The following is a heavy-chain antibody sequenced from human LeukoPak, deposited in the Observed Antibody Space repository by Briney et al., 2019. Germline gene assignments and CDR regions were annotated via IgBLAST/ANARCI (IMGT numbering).Heavy chain of an antibody. V-gene: IGHV4-61*05. CDR1: GGSISSSSYY. Sequence: SETLSLTCTVSGGSISSSSYYWGWIRQPPGKGLEWIGRIYTSGSTNYNPSLKSRVTMSVDTSKNQFSLKLSSVTAADTAVYYCARGAARPYYFDYWGQGTLVTVSS. CDR2: IYTSGST. D-gene: IGHD6-6*01. J-gene: IGHJ4*02. CDR3: ARGAARPYYFDY.